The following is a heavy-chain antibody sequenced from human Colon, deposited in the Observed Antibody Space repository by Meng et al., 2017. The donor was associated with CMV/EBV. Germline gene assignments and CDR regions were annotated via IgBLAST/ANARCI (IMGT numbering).Heavy chain of an antibody. CDR3: AKDLVGTTGEDY. CDR2: IRYDGSNK. Sequence: GESLEISCAASGFTFSSYGMHWVRQAPGKGLEWVAFIRYDGSNKYYADSVKGRFTISRDNSKNTLYLQMNSLRAEDTAVYYCAKDLVGTTGEDYWGQGTLVTVSS. V-gene: IGHV3-30*02. CDR1: GFTFSSYG. D-gene: IGHD4-17*01. J-gene: IGHJ4*02.